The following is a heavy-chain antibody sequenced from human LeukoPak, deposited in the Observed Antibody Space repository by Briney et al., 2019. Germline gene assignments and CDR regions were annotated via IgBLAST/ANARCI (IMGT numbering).Heavy chain of an antibody. V-gene: IGHV3-11*01. J-gene: IGHJ6*03. CDR3: ARISTVTTNYMDV. CDR2: ISSSGSTI. CDR1: GFTFSGYW. D-gene: IGHD4-17*01. Sequence: GGSLRLSCAASGFTFSGYWMSWIRQAPGKGLEWVSYISSSGSTIYYADSVKGRFTISRDNAKNSLYLQMNSPRAEDTAVYYCARISTVTTNYMDVWGKGTTVTISS.